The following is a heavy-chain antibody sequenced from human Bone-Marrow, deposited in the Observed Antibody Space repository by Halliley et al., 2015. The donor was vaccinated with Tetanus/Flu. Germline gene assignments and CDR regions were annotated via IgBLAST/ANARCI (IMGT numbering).Heavy chain of an antibody. V-gene: IGHV4-59*08. Sequence: TLSLTCTVYGGPIIDYSWSWIRQPPGKGLQWIGYIHHSGSTNYDPSLKSRVTISVDTPKNQVSLKLSSVTAADTAVYYCARLEMATVFVDVWGQGTPVTVSS. CDR1: GGPIIDYS. CDR3: ARLEMATVFVDV. D-gene: IGHD4-4*01. CDR2: IHHSGST. J-gene: IGHJ6*02.